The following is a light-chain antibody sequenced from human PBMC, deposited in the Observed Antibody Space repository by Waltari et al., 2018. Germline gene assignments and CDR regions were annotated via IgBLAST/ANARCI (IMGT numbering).Light chain of an antibody. CDR3: SSYIGSSTLEL. CDR1: SSDVGGYNY. CDR2: DVS. J-gene: IGLJ2*01. V-gene: IGLV2-14*03. Sequence: QSALTQPASVSGSPGQSITISCTGTSSDVGGYNYVSWYQQPPGKAPKLIIFDVSDRPSGVSNRFSGSKSGNTASLTISGLQAEDEADYYCSSYIGSSTLELFGGGTSLTVL.